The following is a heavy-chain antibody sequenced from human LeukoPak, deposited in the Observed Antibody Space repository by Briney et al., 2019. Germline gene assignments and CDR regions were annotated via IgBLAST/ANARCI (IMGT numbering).Heavy chain of an antibody. V-gene: IGHV1-18*01. D-gene: IGHD3-16*02. CDR3: ARVQARYDYVWGSYRSGYYFDY. CDR1: GYTFTSYG. Sequence: ASVKVSCKASGYTFTSYGISWVRQAPGQGLEWMGWISAYNGNTNYAQKLQGRVTMTTDTSTSTAYMELRSLRSDDTAVYYCARVQARYDYVWGSYRSGYYFDYWGQGTLVTVSS. J-gene: IGHJ4*02. CDR2: ISAYNGNT.